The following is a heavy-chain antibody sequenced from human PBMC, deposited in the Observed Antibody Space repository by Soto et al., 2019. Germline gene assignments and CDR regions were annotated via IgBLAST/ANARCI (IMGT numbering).Heavy chain of an antibody. CDR1: GFPISECS. D-gene: IGHD3-22*01. CDR3: ARPPFYYDSSYSGY. CDR2: ISSSGSSI. V-gene: IGHV3-11*01. J-gene: IGHJ4*02. Sequence: GGSLRLSCEASGFPISECSMNWVRQAPGKGLEWVSYISSSGSSIYYADSVKGRFTISRDNAKNSLYLQMNSLRAEDTAVYYCARPPFYYDSSYSGYWGQGTLVTVSS.